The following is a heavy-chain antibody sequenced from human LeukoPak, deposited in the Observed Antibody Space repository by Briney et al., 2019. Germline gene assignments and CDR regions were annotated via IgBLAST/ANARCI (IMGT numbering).Heavy chain of an antibody. J-gene: IGHJ6*03. CDR3: AKSPYCSGGSCYSVDYYYYYMDV. Sequence: GGSLRLSCAASGFTFSSYAMSWVRQAPGKGLEWVSAISGSGGSTYYADSVKGRFTISRDNSKNTLYLQMNSLRAEDTAVYYCAKSPYCSGGSCYSVDYYYYYMDVWGKGTTVTVSS. CDR2: ISGSGGST. D-gene: IGHD2-15*01. V-gene: IGHV3-23*01. CDR1: GFTFSSYA.